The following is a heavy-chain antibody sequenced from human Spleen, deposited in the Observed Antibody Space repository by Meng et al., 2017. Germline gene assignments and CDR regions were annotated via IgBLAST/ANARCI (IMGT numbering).Heavy chain of an antibody. V-gene: IGHV4-61*01. J-gene: IGHJ4*02. Sequence: SETLSLTCTVSGGSVSSGSYYWSWIRQPPGKGLEWIGYIYYSGSTNYNPSLKSRVTISVDTSKNQFSLKLSSVTAADTAVYYCARESSGWYGKRGGFDYWGQGTLVTVSS. D-gene: IGHD6-19*01. CDR3: ARESSGWYGKRGGFDY. CDR2: IYYSGST. CDR1: GGSVSSGSYY.